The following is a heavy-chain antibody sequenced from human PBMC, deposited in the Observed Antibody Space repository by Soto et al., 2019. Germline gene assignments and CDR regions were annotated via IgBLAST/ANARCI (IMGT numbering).Heavy chain of an antibody. Sequence: SVKVSCRTSRGTFSSYAISWVRQAPGQGLEWMGGIIPIFGTANYAQKFQGRVTITADESTSTAYMELSSLRSEDTAVYYCAREGNSSGWFGTYFDYWGQGTLVTVSS. V-gene: IGHV1-69*13. CDR3: AREGNSSGWFGTYFDY. CDR1: RGTFSSYA. J-gene: IGHJ4*02. D-gene: IGHD6-19*01. CDR2: IIPIFGTA.